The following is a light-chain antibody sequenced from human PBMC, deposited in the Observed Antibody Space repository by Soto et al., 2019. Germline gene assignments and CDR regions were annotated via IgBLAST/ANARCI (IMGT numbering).Light chain of an antibody. V-gene: IGKV3-15*01. CDR2: GAS. Sequence: EIVMTQSPATLSVSPGERATLSCRASQSVSSNLAWYQQKPGQAPRLLIYGASTRATGIPARFSGSGSGTEFPLTISSLQSEDFAVYYCQQYNNWPQITFGGGTKLEIK. CDR3: QQYNNWPQIT. J-gene: IGKJ4*01. CDR1: QSVSSN.